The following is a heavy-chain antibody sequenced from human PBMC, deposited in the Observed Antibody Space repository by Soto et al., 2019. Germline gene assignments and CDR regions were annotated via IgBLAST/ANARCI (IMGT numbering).Heavy chain of an antibody. D-gene: IGHD3-3*01. CDR2: ISSDDNT. Sequence: EVQLMESGGGLVQPGGSLRLSCAASGFIVNNIFMTWVSQAPGKGLEWLSTISSDDNTYYADSVKGRFTISRDSSKNTLYLQINSLRAEDTAVYHCARDILGGSYDFSHGGQGTLVTVSS. CDR1: GFIVNNIF. J-gene: IGHJ1*01. V-gene: IGHV3-66*01. CDR3: ARDILGGSYDFSH.